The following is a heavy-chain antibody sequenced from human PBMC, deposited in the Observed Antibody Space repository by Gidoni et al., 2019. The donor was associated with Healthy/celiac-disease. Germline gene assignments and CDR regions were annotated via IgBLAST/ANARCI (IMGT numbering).Heavy chain of an antibody. V-gene: IGHV1-24*01. CDR2: FDPEDGET. D-gene: IGHD2-15*01. J-gene: IGHJ5*02. CDR3: ATEGYCSGGSCYSGWFDP. Sequence: QVQPVQSGAEVKKPGASVKVSCKVSGYTLTELSMHWVRQAPGKGLEWMGGFDPEDGETIYAQKFQGRVTMTEDTSTDTAYMELSSLRSEDTAVYYCATEGYCSGGSCYSGWFDPWGQGTLVTVSS. CDR1: GYTLTELS.